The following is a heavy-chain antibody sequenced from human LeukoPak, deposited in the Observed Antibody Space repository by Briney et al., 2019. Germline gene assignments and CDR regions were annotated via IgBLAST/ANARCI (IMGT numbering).Heavy chain of an antibody. D-gene: IGHD1-26*01. CDR1: GGSITTTNW. CDR2: VHLNGAT. J-gene: IGHJ4*02. CDR3: TRESGAFSPFGF. V-gene: IGHV4-4*02. Sequence: SETLSLTCAVSGGSITTTNWWSWVRQPPGKGLEWIGEVHLNGATNYNPSLESRFSMSIDKPNNHLSLEVTSVTAADTAMYYCTRESGAFSPFGFWGQGTLVTVSS.